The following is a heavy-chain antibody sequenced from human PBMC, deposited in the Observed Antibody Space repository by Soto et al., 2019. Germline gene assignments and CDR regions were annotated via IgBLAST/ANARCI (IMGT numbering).Heavy chain of an antibody. CDR2: ISYDGSHK. CDR3: AKRYYYFWSGYYTLFLFDY. D-gene: IGHD3-3*01. J-gene: IGHJ4*02. V-gene: IGHV3-30*18. Sequence: QVQLVESGGGVVQPGRSLRLSCAASGFTFSSYGIHWVRQAPGKGLERVAFISYDGSHKYYAYSVKGRFTISRDNSKNTLYLKMNSLRAEDTAVYYCAKRYYYFWSGYYTLFLFDYWGQGTLVTVSS. CDR1: GFTFSSYG.